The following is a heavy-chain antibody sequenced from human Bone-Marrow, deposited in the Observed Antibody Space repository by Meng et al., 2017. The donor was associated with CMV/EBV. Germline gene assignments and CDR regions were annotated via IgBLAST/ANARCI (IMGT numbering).Heavy chain of an antibody. CDR3: ASHLFYDSSGYYYVEGAFDI. J-gene: IGHJ3*02. V-gene: IGHV3-7*01. D-gene: IGHD3-22*01. CDR2: IKQDGSEK. CDR1: GFTLSSYW. Sequence: GESLKISCAASGFTLSSYWMSWVRQAPGKGLEWVANIKQDGSEKYYVDSVKGRFTISRDNAKNSLYLQMNSLRAEDTAVYYCASHLFYDSSGYYYVEGAFDIWGQGTMVTVSS.